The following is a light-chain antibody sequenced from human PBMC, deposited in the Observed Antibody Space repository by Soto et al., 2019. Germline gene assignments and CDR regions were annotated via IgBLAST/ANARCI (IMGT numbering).Light chain of an antibody. CDR2: AAS. V-gene: IGKV1-9*01. J-gene: IGKJ2*03. Sequence: DIQLTQSPSFLSASVGDRVTISCRASQGISSYLAWYQQNPGKAPKVLIYAASTLQSGVPSRFSGSGSGTEFPLTISSLQPEDFATYYCQQLNYYPYSFVHGTKLEIK. CDR3: QQLNYYPYS. CDR1: QGISSY.